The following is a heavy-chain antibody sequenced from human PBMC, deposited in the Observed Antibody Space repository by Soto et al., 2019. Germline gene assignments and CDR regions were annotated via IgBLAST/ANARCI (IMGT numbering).Heavy chain of an antibody. Sequence: GGSLRLSCAASGFTFSSYGMHWVRQAPGKGLEWVAVISYDGSNKYYADPVKGRFTISRDNSKNTLYLQMNSLRAEDTAVYYCAKDWAVVVVAAGVFYFDHWGQGTLVTVSS. CDR1: GFTFSSYG. CDR3: AKDWAVVVVAAGVFYFDH. CDR2: ISYDGSNK. V-gene: IGHV3-30*18. J-gene: IGHJ4*02. D-gene: IGHD2-15*01.